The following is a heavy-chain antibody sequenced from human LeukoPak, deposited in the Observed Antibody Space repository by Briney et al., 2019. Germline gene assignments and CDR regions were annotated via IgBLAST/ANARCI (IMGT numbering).Heavy chain of an antibody. D-gene: IGHD2-21*01. CDR3: ARGVFLFYYYGMDV. CDR1: GGSFSGYY. V-gene: IGHV4-34*01. J-gene: IGHJ6*02. CDR2: INRSGST. Sequence: KPSETLSLTCAVYGGSFSGYYWSWIRQPPGKGLEWIGEINRSGSTNYNPSLKSRVTISVDTSKNQFSLKLSSVTAADTAVYYCARGVFLFYYYGMDVWGQGTTVTVSS.